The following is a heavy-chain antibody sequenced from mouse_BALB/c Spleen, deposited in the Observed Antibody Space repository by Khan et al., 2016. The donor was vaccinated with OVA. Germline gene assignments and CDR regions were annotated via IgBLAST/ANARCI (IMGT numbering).Heavy chain of an antibody. CDR3: ARHEDGNDGYYDYAMDY. D-gene: IGHD2-3*01. CDR2: FYPGSGFI. Sequence: QVRLQQSGAELVKPGASVKLSCKASGYTFTEYIIYWVKQRSGQGLEWIGWFYPGSGFIKYNEKFKDKATLTADKSSSTVYMEISRLTSEDAAVYFCARHEDGNDGYYDYAMDYWGQGTSVTVSS. V-gene: IGHV1-62-2*01. J-gene: IGHJ4*01. CDR1: GYTFTEYI.